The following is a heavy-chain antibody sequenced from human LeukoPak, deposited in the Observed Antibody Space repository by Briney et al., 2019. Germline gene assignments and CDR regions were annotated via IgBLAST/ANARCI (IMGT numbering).Heavy chain of an antibody. V-gene: IGHV3-23*01. CDR3: AKSQLVGATYALDI. D-gene: IGHD1-26*01. J-gene: IGHJ3*02. CDR2: IRGSGGST. Sequence: GGSLRLSCAASGFSFSSYDMSWVRQAPGKGLEWVSGIRGSGGSTFYADSVKGRFTISRDNSKNTLNLQMNSLRAEDTAVYYCAKSQLVGATYALDIWGQGTMVTVSS. CDR1: GFSFSSYD.